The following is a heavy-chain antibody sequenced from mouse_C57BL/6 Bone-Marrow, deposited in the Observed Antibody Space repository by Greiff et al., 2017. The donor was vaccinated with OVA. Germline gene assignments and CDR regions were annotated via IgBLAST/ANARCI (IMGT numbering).Heavy chain of an antibody. D-gene: IGHD4-1*01. J-gene: IGHJ4*01. V-gene: IGHV1-81*01. CDR3: ARDLNWDYAMDY. Sequence: VQGVESGAELARPGASVKLSCKASGYTFTSYGISWVKQRTGQGLEWIGEIYPRSGNTYYNEKFKGKATLTADKSSSTAYMELRSLTSEDSAVYFCARDLNWDYAMDYWGQGTSVTVSS. CDR2: IYPRSGNT. CDR1: GYTFTSYG.